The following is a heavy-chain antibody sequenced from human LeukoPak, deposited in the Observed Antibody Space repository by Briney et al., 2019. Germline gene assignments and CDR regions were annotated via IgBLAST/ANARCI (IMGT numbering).Heavy chain of an antibody. J-gene: IGHJ4*02. V-gene: IGHV3-23*01. Sequence: PGGSLRLSCAASGFTFSSYAMSWVRQAPGKGLEWVSAISGSGGSTYYADSVKGRFTISRAKNTLYLQMNSLRAEDTAVYHCAKDGIAVAGPYYFDYWGQGTLVTVSS. CDR1: GFTFSSYA. D-gene: IGHD6-19*01. CDR3: AKDGIAVAGPYYFDY. CDR2: ISGSGGST.